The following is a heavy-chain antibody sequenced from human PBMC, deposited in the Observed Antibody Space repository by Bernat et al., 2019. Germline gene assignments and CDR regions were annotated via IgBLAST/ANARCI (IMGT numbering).Heavy chain of an antibody. CDR3: ARHGGGDIVVVPAADTFDY. J-gene: IGHJ4*02. D-gene: IGHD2-2*01. V-gene: IGHV5-10-1*03. Sequence: EVQLVQSGAEVKKPGESLRISCKGSGYSFTSYWISWVRQMPGKGLEWMGRIDPSDSYTNYSPSFQGHVTISADKSISTAYLQWSSLKASDTAMYYCARHGGGDIVVVPAADTFDYWGQGTLVTFSS. CDR2: IDPSDSYT. CDR1: GYSFTSYW.